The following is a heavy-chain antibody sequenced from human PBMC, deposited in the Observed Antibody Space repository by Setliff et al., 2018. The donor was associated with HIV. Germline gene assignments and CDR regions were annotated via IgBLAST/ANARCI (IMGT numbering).Heavy chain of an antibody. J-gene: IGHJ6*02. V-gene: IGHV3-7*01. CDR3: ARKLRPGHGVDV. CDR1: GFTFSSYG. Sequence: GGSLRLSCTASGFTFSSYGMHWVRQAPGQGLEWVANIDLDGSEKNYVESVKGRFTISRDNAENSLYLQMNSLRADDTATYYCARKLRPGHGVDVWGQGTTVTVSS. D-gene: IGHD3-10*01. CDR2: IDLDGSEK.